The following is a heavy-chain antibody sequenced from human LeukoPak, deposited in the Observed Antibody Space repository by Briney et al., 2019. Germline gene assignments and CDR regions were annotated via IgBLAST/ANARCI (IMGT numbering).Heavy chain of an antibody. J-gene: IGHJ3*02. V-gene: IGHV4-31*03. D-gene: IGHD2-21*02. CDR3: ARDVLLTSSPDAFDI. CDR2: SAYSGDT. Sequence: PSETLSLTCTVSGDSVTSRGYSWTWIRQPPGKGLEWIGYSAYSGDTHYNSSLKSRLTISVDASKNQFSLRLTSVTAADTAVYFCARDVLLTSSPDAFDIWGRGTMVLVSA. CDR1: GDSVTSRGYS.